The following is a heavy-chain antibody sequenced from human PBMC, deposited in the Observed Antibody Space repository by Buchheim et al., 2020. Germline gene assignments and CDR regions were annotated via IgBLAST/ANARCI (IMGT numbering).Heavy chain of an antibody. CDR1: GFTFSSYA. Sequence: EVQLLESGGGLVQPGGSLRLSCAASGFTFSSYAMSWVRQAPGKGLEWVSGITASGDSTYYADSVRGRFPISRDRSKNTLYLQMNSLRAEDTAVYYCAKDTVVPTISDYWGQGTL. V-gene: IGHV3-23*01. D-gene: IGHD5-12*01. J-gene: IGHJ4*02. CDR3: AKDTVVPTISDY. CDR2: ITASGDST.